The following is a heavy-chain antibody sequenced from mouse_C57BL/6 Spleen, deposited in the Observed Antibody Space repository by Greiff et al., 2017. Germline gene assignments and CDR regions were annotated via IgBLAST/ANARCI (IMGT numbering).Heavy chain of an antibody. CDR1: GYAFSSYW. J-gene: IGHJ1*03. Sequence: QVQLKQSGAELVKPGASVKISCKASGYAFSSYWMNWVKQRPGKGLEWIGQIYPGDGDTNYNGKFKGKATLTADKSSSTAYMQLSSLTSEDSAVYFCARRTRITTLVAWYFDVWGTGTTVTVSS. V-gene: IGHV1-80*01. D-gene: IGHD1-1*01. CDR3: ARRTRITTLVAWYFDV. CDR2: IYPGDGDT.